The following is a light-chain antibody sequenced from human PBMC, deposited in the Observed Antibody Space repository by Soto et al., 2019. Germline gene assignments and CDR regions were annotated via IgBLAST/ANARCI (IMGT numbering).Light chain of an antibody. CDR1: QNIRTY. V-gene: IGKV1-39*01. J-gene: IGKJ2*03. Sequence: DIQVTQTPSSLSASVGDRVTITCRASQNIRTYLNWYQQRPGKPPKLLIHTASTLQSGVPSRFSGSGSGTDFTLTISSLQTEDFATYYGQQSYSTLYSFGQGTKLEIK. CDR3: QQSYSTLYS. CDR2: TAS.